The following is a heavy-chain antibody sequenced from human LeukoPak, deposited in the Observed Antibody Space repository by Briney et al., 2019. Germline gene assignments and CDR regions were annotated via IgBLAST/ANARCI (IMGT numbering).Heavy chain of an antibody. D-gene: IGHD6-25*01. CDR3: ASRWSGRRTYYYYYGMDV. Sequence: SETLSLTCAVYGVSFSGYYWSWIRQPPGKGLEWFGEINHSGSTNYNPSLKSRVTISVDTSKNQFSLKLSSVTAADTAVYYCASRWSGRRTYYYYYGMDVWGQGTTVTVSS. V-gene: IGHV4-34*01. J-gene: IGHJ6*02. CDR1: GVSFSGYY. CDR2: INHSGST.